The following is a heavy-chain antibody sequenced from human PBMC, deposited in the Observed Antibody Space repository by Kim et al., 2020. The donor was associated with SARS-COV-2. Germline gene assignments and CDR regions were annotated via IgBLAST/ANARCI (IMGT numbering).Heavy chain of an antibody. CDR2: INHSGST. D-gene: IGHD6-13*01. J-gene: IGHJ6*03. Sequence: SETLSLTCAVYGGSFSGYYWSWIRQPPGKGLEWIGEINHSGSTNYNPSLKSRVTTSVDTSKNQFSLKLSSVTAADTAVYYCARGFPSSSWYYYYYYMDV. CDR3: ARGFPSSSWYYYYYYMDV. V-gene: IGHV4-34*01. CDR1: GGSFSGYY.